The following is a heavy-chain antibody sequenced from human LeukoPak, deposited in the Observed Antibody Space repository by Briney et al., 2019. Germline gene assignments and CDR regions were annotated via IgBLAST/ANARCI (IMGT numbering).Heavy chain of an antibody. D-gene: IGHD2-15*01. CDR2: ISSSGSTI. Sequence: AGGSLRLSCAASGFTFSSYEMNWVRQAPGKGLEWVSYISSSGSTIYYADSVKGRFTISRDNAKNSLYLQMNSLRAEDTAVYYCARDGLEGYCSGGSCYDAFDIWGQGTMVTVSS. CDR3: ARDGLEGYCSGGSCYDAFDI. J-gene: IGHJ3*02. V-gene: IGHV3-48*03. CDR1: GFTFSSYE.